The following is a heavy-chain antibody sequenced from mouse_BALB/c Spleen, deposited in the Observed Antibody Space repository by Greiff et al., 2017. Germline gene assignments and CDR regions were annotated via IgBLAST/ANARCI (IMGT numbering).Heavy chain of an antibody. J-gene: IGHJ3*01. D-gene: IGHD1-1*01. CDR3: ARLYYGSSYVC. CDR2: INPDSSTI. CDR1: GFDFSRYW. V-gene: IGHV4-1*02. Sequence: EVKLLESGGGLVQPGGSLKLSCAASGFDFSRYWMSWVRQAPGKGLEWIGEINPDSSTINYTPSLNDKFIISRDNAKNMLYLQMSKVRSEDTALYYCARLYYGSSYVCGGQGTLVTVSA.